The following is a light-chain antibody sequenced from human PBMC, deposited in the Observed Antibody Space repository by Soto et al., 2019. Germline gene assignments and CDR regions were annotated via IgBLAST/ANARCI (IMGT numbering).Light chain of an antibody. CDR3: QQYYSNPLT. Sequence: DIVMTQSPDSLAVSLGERATINCKSSQSVLYSSNNKNYLAWYQHKPGQPPKLLIYWASIRESGVPDRFTGSGYGTDFTLTISSLQAEDVAVYYCQQYYSNPLTFGQGTKLEIK. CDR2: WAS. J-gene: IGKJ2*01. V-gene: IGKV4-1*01. CDR1: QSVLYSSNNKNY.